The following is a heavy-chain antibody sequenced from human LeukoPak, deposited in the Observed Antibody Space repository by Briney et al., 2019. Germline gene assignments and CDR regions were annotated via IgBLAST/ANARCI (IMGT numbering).Heavy chain of an antibody. CDR3: AKNGGSQCYSHLDS. Sequence: GGSLRLSCAASGFTFSSYAMSWVRQAPGKGLEWVSGTSGSGGSTYYAGSVKGRFTISRDNSKNTLYLQVNSLRVEDTAVYYCAKNGGSQCYSHLDSWGQGTLVTVSS. V-gene: IGHV3-23*01. CDR1: GFTFSSYA. CDR2: TSGSGGST. J-gene: IGHJ4*02. D-gene: IGHD2-15*01.